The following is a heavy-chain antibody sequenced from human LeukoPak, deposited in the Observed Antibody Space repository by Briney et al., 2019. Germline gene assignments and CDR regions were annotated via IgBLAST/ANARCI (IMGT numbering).Heavy chain of an antibody. V-gene: IGHV1-69*04. CDR2: IIPILGIA. D-gene: IGHD2-15*01. Sequence: SVKVSCKASGGTFSSYAISWVRQAPGQGLEWMGRIIPILGIANYAQKFQGRVTITADKSTSTAYVELSSLRSEDTAVYYCARDGSGGSRPAGDWGQGTLVTVSS. CDR3: ARDGSGGSRPAGD. CDR1: GGTFSSYA. J-gene: IGHJ4*02.